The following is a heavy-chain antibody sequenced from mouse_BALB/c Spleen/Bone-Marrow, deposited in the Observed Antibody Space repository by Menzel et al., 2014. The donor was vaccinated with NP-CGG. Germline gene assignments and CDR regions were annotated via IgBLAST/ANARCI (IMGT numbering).Heavy chain of an antibody. Sequence: EVNLVESGPELMKPGASVKISCKASGYSFSSYYMHWVKRSHGKSLEWIGYIDPFNGGTSYNQKFKGKATLTVDKSSSTAYMHLSSLTSEDSAVYYCAREGIYYYGSGYFDVWGAGTTVTVSS. J-gene: IGHJ1*01. D-gene: IGHD1-1*01. CDR1: GYSFSSYY. V-gene: IGHV1S135*01. CDR3: AREGIYYYGSGYFDV. CDR2: IDPFNGGT.